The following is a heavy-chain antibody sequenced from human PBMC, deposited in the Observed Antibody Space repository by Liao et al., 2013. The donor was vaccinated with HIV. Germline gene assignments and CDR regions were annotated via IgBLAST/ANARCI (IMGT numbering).Heavy chain of an antibody. D-gene: IGHD3-22*01. CDR1: GGSFSGYY. V-gene: IGHV4-34*01. CDR2: IYYSGST. Sequence: QVQLQQWGAGLLKPSETLSLTCAVYGGSFSGYYWSWIRQPPGKGLEWIGNIYYSGSTYYNPSLMSRVTISVDTSKNQFSLKLSSVTAADTAVYYCARGYYYDTSGPDYWGQGTLVTVSS. CDR3: ARGYYYDTSGPDY. J-gene: IGHJ4*02.